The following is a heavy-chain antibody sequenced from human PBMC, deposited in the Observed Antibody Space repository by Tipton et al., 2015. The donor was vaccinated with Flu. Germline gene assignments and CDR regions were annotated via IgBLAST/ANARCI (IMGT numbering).Heavy chain of an antibody. Sequence: TLSLTCTVSDGSISSYYWSWIRQPPGKGLEWIGYIYYSGSTNYNPSLKSRVTISVDTSKNQFSLKLSSVSAADTAVYYCARDLATPFYDILTGYPMLAFDIWGQGTMVTVSS. V-gene: IGHV4-59*01. J-gene: IGHJ3*02. CDR2: IYYSGST. CDR1: DGSISSYY. CDR3: ARDLATPFYDILTGYPMLAFDI. D-gene: IGHD3-9*01.